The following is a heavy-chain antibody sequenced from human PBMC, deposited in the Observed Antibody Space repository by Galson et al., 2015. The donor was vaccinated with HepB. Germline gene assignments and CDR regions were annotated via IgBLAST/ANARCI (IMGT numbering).Heavy chain of an antibody. D-gene: IGHD4/OR15-4a*01. J-gene: IGHJ4*02. V-gene: IGHV3-64D*06. CDR1: GFTFSSYT. CDR2: ISSSGGST. Sequence: SLRLSCAASGFTFSSYTMHWVRQAPGEGLEYVSAISSSGGSTYYADSVKGRFTISRDNSKNTLYLQMSSLRAKDTAVYYCVKDGSLTTSASLLPAIWGQGTLVTVSS. CDR3: VKDGSLTTSASLLPAI.